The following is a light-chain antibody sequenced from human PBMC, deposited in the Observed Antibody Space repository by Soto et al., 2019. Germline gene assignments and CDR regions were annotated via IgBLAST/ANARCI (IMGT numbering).Light chain of an antibody. Sequence: QSALTQPASVSGSPGQSITISCTGTSSDVGGYNYVSWYQQHPGKAPKHMIYEVTDRPSGVSNRFSGSKSGNTASLTISGLQAEDEAEYYCSSYASSSTLVFGTGTKLTVL. CDR3: SSYASSSTLV. J-gene: IGLJ1*01. CDR2: EVT. CDR1: SSDVGGYNY. V-gene: IGLV2-14*01.